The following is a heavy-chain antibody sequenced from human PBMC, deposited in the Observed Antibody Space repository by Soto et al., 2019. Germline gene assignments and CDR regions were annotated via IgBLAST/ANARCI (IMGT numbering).Heavy chain of an antibody. Sequence: EVQLVESGGGLVQTEGSLRLSCAASGFTFSRYWMSWVRQAPGKGLEWVANIKQDGSEKYYVDSVKGRFTISRDNAKNSLYLQMNSLRAEDTAVYYCASPPTNLDYGDDNWFDPWGQGTMVTVAS. V-gene: IGHV3-7*01. D-gene: IGHD4-17*01. J-gene: IGHJ5*02. CDR1: GFTFSRYW. CDR3: ASPPTNLDYGDDNWFDP. CDR2: IKQDGSEK.